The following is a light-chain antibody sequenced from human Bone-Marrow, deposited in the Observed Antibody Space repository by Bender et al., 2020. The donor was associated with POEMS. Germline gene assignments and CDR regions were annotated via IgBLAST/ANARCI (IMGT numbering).Light chain of an antibody. V-gene: IGLV3-25*03. J-gene: IGLJ3*02. Sequence: SYDLTQSPSVSVSPGQTATFTCSGDVLPKQYTHWYQQKPGQAPVVVIYKDTERPSGIPERFSGSSSGTTVSLTISGVQAEDEADYYCQSIDSSGTWVFGGGTKLTVI. CDR3: QSIDSSGTWV. CDR1: VLPKQY. CDR2: KDT.